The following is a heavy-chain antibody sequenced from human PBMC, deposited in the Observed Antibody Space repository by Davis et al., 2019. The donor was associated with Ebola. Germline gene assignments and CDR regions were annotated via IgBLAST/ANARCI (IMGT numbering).Heavy chain of an antibody. CDR1: GYSFTSFW. V-gene: IGHV5-51*01. J-gene: IGHJ5*02. CDR3: ARQIVVVVGASKTGRFDP. CDR2: ILPGDSDT. Sequence: GGSLRLSCKASGYSFTSFWIGWVRQPPGQGLEWMGAILPGDSDTRYSPSFQGQVTISADKSITTAYLHWNSLKASDTAMYYCARQIVVVVGASKTGRFDPWGQGTLVTVSS. D-gene: IGHD2-15*01.